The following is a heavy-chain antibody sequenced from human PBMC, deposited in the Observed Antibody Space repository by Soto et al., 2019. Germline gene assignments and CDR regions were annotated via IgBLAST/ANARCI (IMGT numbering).Heavy chain of an antibody. Sequence: PGGSLRLSCAASGFTFSSYGMHWVRQAPGKGLEWVAVISYDGSNKYYADSVKGRFTISRDNSKNTLYLQMNSLRAEDTAVYYCAKSGYDCSGGSCYLRKGIYYYYYYMDVWGKGTTVTVSS. CDR1: GFTFSSYG. CDR3: AKSGYDCSGGSCYLRKGIYYYYYYMDV. D-gene: IGHD2-15*01. J-gene: IGHJ6*03. CDR2: ISYDGSNK. V-gene: IGHV3-30*18.